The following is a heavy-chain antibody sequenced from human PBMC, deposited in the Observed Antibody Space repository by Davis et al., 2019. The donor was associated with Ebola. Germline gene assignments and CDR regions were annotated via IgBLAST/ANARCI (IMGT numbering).Heavy chain of an antibody. J-gene: IGHJ6*03. CDR3: AKVGVGGSYRYYYYMDV. CDR1: GFTFSSYG. V-gene: IGHV3-30*18. CDR2: ISYDGSNK. Sequence: PGGSLRLSCAASGFTFSSYGMHWVRQAPGKGLEWVAVISYDGSNKYYADSVKGRFTISRDNSKNTLYLQMNSLRAEDTAVYYCAKVGVGGSYRYYYYMDVWGKGTTVTVSS. D-gene: IGHD1-26*01.